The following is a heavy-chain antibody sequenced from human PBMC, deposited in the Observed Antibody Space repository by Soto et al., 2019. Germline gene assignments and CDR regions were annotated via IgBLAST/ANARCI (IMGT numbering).Heavy chain of an antibody. CDR3: ARVVTMVRGVIRRFDP. CDR1: GGTFSSYA. D-gene: IGHD3-10*01. CDR2: IIPIFGTA. Sequence: QVQLVQSGAEVKKPGSSVKVCCKASGGTFSSYAISWVRQAPGQGLEWMGGIIPIFGTANYAQKFQGRVTITADKSTSTAYMELSSLRSEDTAVYYCARVVTMVRGVIRRFDPWGQGTLVTVSS. J-gene: IGHJ5*02. V-gene: IGHV1-69*06.